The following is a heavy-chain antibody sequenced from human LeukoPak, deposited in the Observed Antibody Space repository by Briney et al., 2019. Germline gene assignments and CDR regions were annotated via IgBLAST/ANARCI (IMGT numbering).Heavy chain of an antibody. V-gene: IGHV1-3*03. D-gene: IGHD3-3*01. CDR3: ARDHLYYDFWSGYQYYFDY. Sequence: GASVKVSCKASGYTFTSYAMHWVRQAPGQRLEWMGWINADNGNTKYSQEFQGRVTITRDTSASTAYMELSSLRSEDMAVYYCARDHLYYDFWSGYQYYFDYWGQGTLVTVSS. J-gene: IGHJ4*02. CDR2: INADNGNT. CDR1: GYTFTSYA.